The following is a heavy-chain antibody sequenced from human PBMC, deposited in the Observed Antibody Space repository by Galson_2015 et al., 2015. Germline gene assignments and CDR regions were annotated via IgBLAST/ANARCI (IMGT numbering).Heavy chain of an antibody. J-gene: IGHJ4*02. CDR3: ASVSPSSGNFDY. V-gene: IGHV3-66*02. CDR1: GFTVSSNY. D-gene: IGHD6-25*01. CDR2: IYSGGST. Sequence: SLRLSCAASGFTVSSNYMSWVRQAPGKGLEWVSVIYSGGSTYYADSVKGRFTISRDNSKNTLYLQMNSLRAEDTAVYYCASVSPSSGNFDYWGQGTLVTVSS.